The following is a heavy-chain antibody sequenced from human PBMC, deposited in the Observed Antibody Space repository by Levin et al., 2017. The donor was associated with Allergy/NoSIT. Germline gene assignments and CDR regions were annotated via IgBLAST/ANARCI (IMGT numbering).Heavy chain of an antibody. J-gene: IGHJ4*02. Sequence: SSETLSLTCTVSGGSISSSSYYWGWIRQPPGKGLEWIGSIYYSGSTYYTPSLKSRVTISVDTSKHQFSLKLSSVTAADTAVYYCARQRQGSGWPFDYWGQGTLVTVSS. CDR1: GGSISSSSYY. D-gene: IGHD6-19*01. CDR2: IYYSGST. CDR3: ARQRQGSGWPFDY. V-gene: IGHV4-39*01.